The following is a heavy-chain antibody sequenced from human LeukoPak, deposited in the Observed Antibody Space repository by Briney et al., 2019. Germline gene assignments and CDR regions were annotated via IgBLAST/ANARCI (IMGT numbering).Heavy chain of an antibody. CDR1: GFTFSSYA. Sequence: PGGSLRLSCAASGFTFSSYAMSWVRQAPGKGLEWVSGISGSGDNTYYADSVKGRFTISRDNAKNSLYLQMNSLRAEDTAVYYCARDQRYCSSSSCPWEPFDYWGQGTLVTVSS. V-gene: IGHV3-23*01. CDR2: ISGSGDNT. J-gene: IGHJ4*02. CDR3: ARDQRYCSSSSCPWEPFDY. D-gene: IGHD2-2*01.